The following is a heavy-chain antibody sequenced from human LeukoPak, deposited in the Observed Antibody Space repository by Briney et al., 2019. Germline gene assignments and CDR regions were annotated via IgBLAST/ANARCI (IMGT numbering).Heavy chain of an antibody. CDR2: IYHSGST. CDR3: ARAPPEESWLVYFDS. CDR1: GGSISSYY. Sequence: SETLSLTCTVSGGSISSYYWSWIRQSPGKGLEWIGYIYHSGSTDYNSSLKSRVTISEDTSKKQFSLKVSSVTAADTAIYYCARAPPEESWLVYFDSWGQGTLVTVSS. D-gene: IGHD6-19*01. V-gene: IGHV4-59*01. J-gene: IGHJ4*02.